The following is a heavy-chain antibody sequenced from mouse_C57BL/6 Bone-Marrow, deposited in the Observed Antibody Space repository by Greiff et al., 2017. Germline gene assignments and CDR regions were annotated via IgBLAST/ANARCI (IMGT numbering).Heavy chain of an antibody. D-gene: IGHD2-3*01. CDR1: GYTFTSYW. Sequence: QVQLKQPGAELVKPGASVKMSCKASGYTFTSYWITWVKQRPGQGLEWIGDIYPGSGSTNYNEKFKSKATLTVDTSSSTAYMQLSSLTSEDSAVXYCARGGLLYYYAMDYWGQGTSVTVSS. V-gene: IGHV1-55*01. CDR2: IYPGSGST. CDR3: ARGGLLYYYAMDY. J-gene: IGHJ4*01.